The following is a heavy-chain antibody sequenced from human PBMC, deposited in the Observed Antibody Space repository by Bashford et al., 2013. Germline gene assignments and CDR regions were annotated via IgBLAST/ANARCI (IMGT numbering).Heavy chain of an antibody. CDR3: ARDFGGYYDFWSKRSSGMDV. CDR1: GGTFSSYA. J-gene: IGHJ6*02. V-gene: IGHV1-2*02. D-gene: IGHD3-3*01. Sequence: VASVKVSCKASGGTFSSYAISWVRQAPGQGLEWMGWINPNSGGTNYAQKFQGRVTMTRDTSISTAYMELSRLRSDDTAVYYCARDFGGYYDFWSKRSSGMDVWGQGTTVTVSS. CDR2: INPNSGGT.